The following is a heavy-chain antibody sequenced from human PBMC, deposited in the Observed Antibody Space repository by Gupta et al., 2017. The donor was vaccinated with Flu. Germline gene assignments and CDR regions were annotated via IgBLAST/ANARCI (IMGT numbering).Heavy chain of an antibody. CDR2: IYTSGST. Sequence: QVQLQESGPVLVKPSQTLSLTCTVSGCSISSGNYYWTWIRQPAGKGLEWIGRIYTSGSTNYNPSLKSRLTISIDTSKNQCSLNLSSVTAADTAIYYCARGVAAAGSTGFYGMDGWGQGTTVTVSS. J-gene: IGHJ6*02. CDR1: GCSISSGNYY. V-gene: IGHV4-61*02. CDR3: ARGVAAAGSTGFYGMDG. D-gene: IGHD6-13*01.